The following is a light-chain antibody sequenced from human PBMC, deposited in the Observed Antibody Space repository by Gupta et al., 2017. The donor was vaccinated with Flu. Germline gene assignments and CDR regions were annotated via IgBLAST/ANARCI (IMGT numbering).Light chain of an antibody. CDR2: EVT. V-gene: IGLV2-14*01. Sequence: QSAPTQPASVSGSHGQAIPISSTGTSSEVGGYHSVSWYHQHPGNAPKLMIYEVTDRPSGVSNRFSGSKSGNTASLTISGLLAEDAADYFCATYTTTSTWLFGGGTKLTVL. CDR3: ATYTTTSTWL. CDR1: SSEVGGYHS. J-gene: IGLJ3*02.